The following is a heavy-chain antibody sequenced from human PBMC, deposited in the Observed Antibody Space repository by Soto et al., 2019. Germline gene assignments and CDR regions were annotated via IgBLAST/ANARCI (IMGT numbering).Heavy chain of an antibody. J-gene: IGHJ5*02. CDR1: GFTFRNYA. Sequence: QVQVVESGGGVVQPGRSLRLSCAASGFTFRNYAIHWVRKAPGKGLEWVAVISYDGRNEYYADSVRGRFTISRDNSKNTLFLHMNSLRAEDTAVYFCAKGEAISSTWTASWGQGTLVTVSS. D-gene: IGHD2-2*01. CDR3: AKGEAISSTWTAS. V-gene: IGHV3-30*04. CDR2: ISYDGRNE.